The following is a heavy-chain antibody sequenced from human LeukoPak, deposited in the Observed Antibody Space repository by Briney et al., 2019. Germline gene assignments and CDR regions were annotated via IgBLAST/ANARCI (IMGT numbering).Heavy chain of an antibody. Sequence: GGSLRLSCAASDFSFSNYGMHWVRQAPGKGLECLAVILYDGNNKHYAESVKGRFTISRDNSNNMLYLQMNSLRPEDTAVYYCAKDRLFGSGLNGPHYYYGMDVWGQGTTVTVSS. CDR2: ILYDGNNK. D-gene: IGHD1-26*01. V-gene: IGHV3-30*18. J-gene: IGHJ6*02. CDR3: AKDRLFGSGLNGPHYYYGMDV. CDR1: DFSFSNYG.